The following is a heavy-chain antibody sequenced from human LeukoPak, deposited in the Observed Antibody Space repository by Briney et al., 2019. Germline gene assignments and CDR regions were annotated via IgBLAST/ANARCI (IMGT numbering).Heavy chain of an antibody. CDR2: ISGSGGST. V-gene: IGHV3-23*01. CDR3: AKGPWDNDFWSDYYMDV. D-gene: IGHD3-3*01. Sequence: PGGSLRLSCAASGFIFSSYAMSWVRQAPGKGLEWVSAISGSGGSTYYADSVKGRFTISRDNSKNTLYLQMNSLRAEDTAVYYCAKGPWDNDFWSDYYMDVWGKGTTVTVSS. CDR1: GFIFSSYA. J-gene: IGHJ6*03.